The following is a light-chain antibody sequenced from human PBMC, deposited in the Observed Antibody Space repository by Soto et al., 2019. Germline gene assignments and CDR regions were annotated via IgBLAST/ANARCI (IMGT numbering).Light chain of an antibody. V-gene: IGLV2-14*01. J-gene: IGLJ1*01. CDR3: SSYTSSSTPYV. CDR2: EVS. CDR1: SSDVGGYNY. Sequence: QSVLTQPASVSGSPGQSITISCTGTSSDVGGYNYVSWYQQHPGKAPKLMIYEVSNRPSGVSNRFSGSKSGNTASLTISGLQAEDEDDYYCSSYTSSSTPYVFANGTNDT.